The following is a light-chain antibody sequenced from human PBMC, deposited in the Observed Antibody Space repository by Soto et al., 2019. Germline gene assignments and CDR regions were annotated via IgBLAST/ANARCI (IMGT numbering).Light chain of an antibody. CDR2: TTS. V-gene: IGKV3-11*01. J-gene: IGKJ3*01. CDR3: QQGNNWPIFT. Sequence: EIVLTQSPATLSLSPGERATLSCRAGQSVSKSLAWYQQKPGQAPRLFIYTTSNRATGIPARFSGSGSRTDFTLTISSLEPEDFAVYYCQQGNNWPIFTFGPGTKVDIK. CDR1: QSVSKS.